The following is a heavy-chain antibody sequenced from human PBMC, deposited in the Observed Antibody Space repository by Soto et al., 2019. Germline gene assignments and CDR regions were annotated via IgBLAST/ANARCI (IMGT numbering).Heavy chain of an antibody. V-gene: IGHV5-51*01. D-gene: IGHD1-26*01. CDR1: GYSLTSYW. Sequence: GESLLISCKGFGYSLTSYWIGWVRQMPGKGLEWMGIIYHGDSDTRYSPSFQGQVTISADKSIRNAYMQWSSLKASDTAMYYCARHLPSRGSYWFDPWGQGSLVTVSS. CDR3: ARHLPSRGSYWFDP. J-gene: IGHJ5*02. CDR2: IYHGDSDT.